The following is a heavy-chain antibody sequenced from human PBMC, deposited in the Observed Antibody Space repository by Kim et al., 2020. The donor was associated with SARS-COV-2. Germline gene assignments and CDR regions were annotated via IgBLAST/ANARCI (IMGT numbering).Heavy chain of an antibody. V-gene: IGHV1-18*01. D-gene: IGHD2-21*02. J-gene: IGHJ4*02. CDR3: AREDVSVTRFDY. Sequence: YTQEVQGRVTRTIDTSTSTAYMELRSLRLDDTAVYYCAREDVSVTRFDYWGQGTLVTVSS.